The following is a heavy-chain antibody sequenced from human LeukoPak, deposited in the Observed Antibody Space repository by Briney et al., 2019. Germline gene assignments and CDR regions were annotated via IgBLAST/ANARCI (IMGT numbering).Heavy chain of an antibody. Sequence: PGGSLRLSCAASGFTFSNYGMHWVRQAPGKGLEWVAFIRYDGSNKDYVDSVKGRFTISRDNSKNTLYLQMNSLRAEDTAVYYCAKDESSGLEYWGQGTLVTVSS. D-gene: IGHD3-22*01. CDR3: AKDESSGLEY. CDR2: IRYDGSNK. J-gene: IGHJ4*02. CDR1: GFTFSNYG. V-gene: IGHV3-30*02.